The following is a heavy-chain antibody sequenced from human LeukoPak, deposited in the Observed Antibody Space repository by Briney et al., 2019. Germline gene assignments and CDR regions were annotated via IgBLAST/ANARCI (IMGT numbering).Heavy chain of an antibody. J-gene: IGHJ6*03. CDR3: ARVACSGGSCYYYMDV. V-gene: IGHV1-2*02. CDR1: GYTFTGYY. Sequence: ASVKVSCKASGYTFTGYYMHWVRQAPGQGLEWMGWINPNSGGTNYAQKFQGRVTMTRDTSISTAYMELSRLRSDDTAVYYCARVACSGGSCYYYMDVWGKGTTVTISS. D-gene: IGHD2-15*01. CDR2: INPNSGGT.